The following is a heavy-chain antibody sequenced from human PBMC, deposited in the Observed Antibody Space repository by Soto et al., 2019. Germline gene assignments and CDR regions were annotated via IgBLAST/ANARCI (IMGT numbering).Heavy chain of an antibody. CDR3: ARRYCSGGSCYFGVFDF. CDR2: IYHSGST. V-gene: IGHV4-4*02. D-gene: IGHD2-15*01. J-gene: IGHJ3*01. CDR1: SGSISSSNW. Sequence: SETLSLTCAVSSGSISSSNWWSWVRQPPGKGLEWIGEIYHSGSTNYNPSLKSRVTISVDKSKNQFSLKLSSVTAADTAVYYCARRYCSGGSCYFGVFDFWGQGTMVTVSS.